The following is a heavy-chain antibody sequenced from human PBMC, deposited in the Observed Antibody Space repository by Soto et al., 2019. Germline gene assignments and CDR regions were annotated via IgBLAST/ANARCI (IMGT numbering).Heavy chain of an antibody. D-gene: IGHD4-4*01. CDR1: GYTLTELS. V-gene: IGHV1-24*01. CDR3: ATVLFSNYVRGYYMDF. J-gene: IGHJ6*03. Sequence: ASVKVSCKVSGYTLTELSMHWVRQAPGKGLEWMGGFDPEDGETIYAQKFQGRVTMTEDTSTDTAYMELSSLRSEDTAVYYCATVLFSNYVRGYYMDFWGKGTTVTVSS. CDR2: FDPEDGET.